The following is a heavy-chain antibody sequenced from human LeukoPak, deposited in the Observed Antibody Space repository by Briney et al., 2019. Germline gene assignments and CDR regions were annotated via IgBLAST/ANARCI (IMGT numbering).Heavy chain of an antibody. V-gene: IGHV1-8*02. CDR1: GYTFTSYD. CDR3: ARRGKGLGYYMDV. J-gene: IGHJ6*03. Sequence: GASVKVSCKASGYTFTSYDIKWVRQATGQGLEWMGRMNPNSGNTGYAQKFQGRVTVTRNTSISTAYMELSSLTSEDTAVYYCARRGKGLGYYMDVWGKGTTVTISS. D-gene: IGHD3-16*01. CDR2: MNPNSGNT.